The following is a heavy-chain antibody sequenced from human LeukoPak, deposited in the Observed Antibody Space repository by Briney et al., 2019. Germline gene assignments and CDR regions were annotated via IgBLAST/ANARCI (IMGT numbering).Heavy chain of an antibody. V-gene: IGHV4-39*01. Sequence: SETLSLTCTVSGGSISTTGYYWDWIRQPPGKGLEWIASIYYSGSTYYNSSLKSRVTISVDTSRNQFSLKLSSVTAADTALYYCASDKGYSNNYFDYWGQGTLVTVSS. CDR1: GGSISTTGYY. D-gene: IGHD6-13*01. J-gene: IGHJ4*01. CDR3: ASDKGYSNNYFDY. CDR2: IYYSGST.